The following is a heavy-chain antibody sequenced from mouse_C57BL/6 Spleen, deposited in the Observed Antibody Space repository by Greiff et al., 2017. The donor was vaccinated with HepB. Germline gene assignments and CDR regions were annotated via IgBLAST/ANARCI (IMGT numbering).Heavy chain of an antibody. CDR2: ILPGSGST. CDR1: GYTFTGYW. CDR3: AGRAYDYDGEYAMDY. V-gene: IGHV1-9*01. J-gene: IGHJ4*01. D-gene: IGHD2-4*01. Sequence: VQLQQSGAELMKPGASVKLSCKATGYTFTGYWIEWVKQRPGHGLEWIGDILPGSGSTNYNEKFKGKATFTADTSSNTAYMQISSLTTEDSAICYSAGRAYDYDGEYAMDYWGQGTSVTVSS.